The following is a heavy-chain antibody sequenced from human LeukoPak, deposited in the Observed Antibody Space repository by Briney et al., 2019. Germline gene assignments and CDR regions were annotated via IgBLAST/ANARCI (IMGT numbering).Heavy chain of an antibody. CDR3: AKGPRGYDSYYFDY. CDR1: GFTFSSYE. V-gene: IGHV3-48*03. D-gene: IGHD5-12*01. J-gene: IGHJ4*02. CDR2: ITSGGYST. Sequence: GGSLRLSCAASGFTFSSYEMNWVRQAPGKGLEWISYITSGGYSTHYADSVKGRFTISRDNSKNTLYLQMNSLRAEDTAVYYCAKGPRGYDSYYFDYWGLGTLVSVSS.